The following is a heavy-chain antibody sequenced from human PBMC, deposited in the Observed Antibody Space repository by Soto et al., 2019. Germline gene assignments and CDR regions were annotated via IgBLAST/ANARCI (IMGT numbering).Heavy chain of an antibody. D-gene: IGHD3-22*01. CDR1: GDSVSSNSAA. V-gene: IGHV6-1*01. CDR2: TYYRSKWYN. J-gene: IGHJ6*02. Sequence: SQTLSLTCAISGDSVSSNSAAWNWIRQSPSRGLEWLGRTYYRSKWYNDYAVSVKSRITINPDTSKNQFSLQLNSVTPEDTAVYYYDSSGFYSGFYYFYGMDVWGQGTTVTVSS. CDR3: DSSGFYSGFYYFYGMDV.